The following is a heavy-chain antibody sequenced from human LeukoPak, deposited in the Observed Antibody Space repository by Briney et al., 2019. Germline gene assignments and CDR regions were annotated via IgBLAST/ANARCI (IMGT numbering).Heavy chain of an antibody. CDR3: ARLKDSIGYYPNYFDY. J-gene: IGHJ4*02. D-gene: IGHD3-22*01. CDR2: IYQSGNT. CDR1: GYSISRGYY. Sequence: PSGTLSLTCAVSGYSISRGYYWGWLRQPPGKGLEWIGRIYQSGNTYYNPSLKSRVTISLGTSKNQFSLKLSSVTAADTAVYYCARLKDSIGYYPNYFDYWGQGTLVTVSS. V-gene: IGHV4-38-2*01.